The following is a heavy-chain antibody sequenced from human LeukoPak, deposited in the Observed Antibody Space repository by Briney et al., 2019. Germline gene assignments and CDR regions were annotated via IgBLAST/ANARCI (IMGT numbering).Heavy chain of an antibody. J-gene: IGHJ4*02. D-gene: IGHD3-10*01. CDR3: VRPHPLYGAGSFAF. V-gene: IGHV4-4*07. CDR1: GGSISGYY. CDR2: IYTSGNT. Sequence: PSETLSLTCTVSGGSISGYYWSWIRQPAGKGLEWIGRIYTSGNTNYNPSLKSRVAMSIDTSNSQFSLKVNSVTAADTAVYYCVRPHPLYGAGSFAFWGQGNLVIVSS.